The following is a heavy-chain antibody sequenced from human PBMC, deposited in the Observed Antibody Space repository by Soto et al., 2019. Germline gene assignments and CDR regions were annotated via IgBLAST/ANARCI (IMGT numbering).Heavy chain of an antibody. Sequence: LALTCAVYGGSFSGYYWSWIRQPPGKGLEWIGEINHSGSTNYNPSLKSRVTISVDTSKNQFSLKLSSVTAADTAVYYCARGRDGYCSGGSCYRPFGMDVWGQGTTLTVSS. D-gene: IGHD2-15*01. CDR2: INHSGST. V-gene: IGHV4-34*01. J-gene: IGHJ6*02. CDR1: GGSFSGYY. CDR3: ARGRDGYCSGGSCYRPFGMDV.